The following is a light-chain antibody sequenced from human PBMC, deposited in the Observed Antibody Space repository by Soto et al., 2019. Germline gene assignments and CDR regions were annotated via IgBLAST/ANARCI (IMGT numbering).Light chain of an antibody. CDR3: QQYGSSPWT. CDR2: GAS. V-gene: IGKV3-20*01. CDR1: QSLSSSY. Sequence: EIVLTQSPGTLSLSPGERGTLSYRASQSLSSSYLAWYQHKSGQAPRLLIYGASSRATGIPDRFSGSGFGTDFTLTISRLEPEDFAVYYCQQYGSSPWTFGQGTKVEIK. J-gene: IGKJ1*01.